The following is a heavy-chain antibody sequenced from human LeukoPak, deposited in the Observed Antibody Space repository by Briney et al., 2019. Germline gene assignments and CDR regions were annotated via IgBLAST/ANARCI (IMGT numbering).Heavy chain of an antibody. J-gene: IGHJ5*02. D-gene: IGHD2-2*01. V-gene: IGHV4-59*08. Sequence: SETLSLTCTVSGGSISSYYWSWIRQPPGKGLEWIGYIYYSGSTNYNPSLKSRVTISVDTSKKQFSLKLSSVTAADTAVYYCARHRYRYCSSTSCYPNWFDPWGQGTLVTVSS. CDR2: IYYSGST. CDR1: GGSISSYY. CDR3: ARHRYRYCSSTSCYPNWFDP.